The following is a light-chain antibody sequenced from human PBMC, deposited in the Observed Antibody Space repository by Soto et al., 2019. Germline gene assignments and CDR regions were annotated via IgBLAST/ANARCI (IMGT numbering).Light chain of an antibody. Sequence: EIVLTQSPATLAVSPGERATLSCRASQSISSKLAWYQQKNPQAPSLVIYDTYIRATGIPARFSGSGAGTEFTLTISSLQSEDFGFYYCQQYNNWFSITFGQGTRLDIK. J-gene: IGKJ5*01. V-gene: IGKV3-15*01. CDR1: QSISSK. CDR3: QQYNNWFSIT. CDR2: DTY.